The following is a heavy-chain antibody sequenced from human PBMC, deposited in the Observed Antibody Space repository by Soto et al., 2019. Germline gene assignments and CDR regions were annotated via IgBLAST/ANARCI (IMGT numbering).Heavy chain of an antibody. J-gene: IGHJ4*02. CDR2: IDSGGST. D-gene: IGHD2-2*01. Sequence: GGSLRLSCAASGFTFSSYWMHWVRQAPGKGLEWVSIIDSGGSTYYADSVKGRFTVSRDNSRNTLYLHMDSLRAEDTAVYYCARGRGSTGYLGREHYLDYWGQGALVTVSS. CDR1: GFTFSSYW. V-gene: IGHV3-66*01. CDR3: ARGRGSTGYLGREHYLDY.